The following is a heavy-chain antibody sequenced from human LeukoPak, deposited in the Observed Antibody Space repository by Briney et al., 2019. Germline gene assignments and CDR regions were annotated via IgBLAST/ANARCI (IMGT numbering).Heavy chain of an antibody. CDR2: INHSGST. J-gene: IGHJ5*02. CDR1: GFTFSRYW. Sequence: PGGSLRLSCAASGFTFSRYWMSWVRQPPGKGLEWIGEINHSGSTNYNPSLKSRVTISVDTSKNQFSLKLSSVTAADTAVYYCARGLDYYDSSGYYSTNWFDPWGQGTLVTVSS. CDR3: ARGLDYYDSSGYYSTNWFDP. V-gene: IGHV4-34*01. D-gene: IGHD3-22*01.